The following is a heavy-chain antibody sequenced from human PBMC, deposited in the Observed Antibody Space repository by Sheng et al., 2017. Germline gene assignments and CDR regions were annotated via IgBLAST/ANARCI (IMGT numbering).Heavy chain of an antibody. Sequence: QVQLQESGPGLGEAFGDPVPHLRCLWLLHQQCFLWGWIRQPPGEGLEWIGSLYHSGTTYYNPRPSRVESPCXWTRPRTKFSLKLTSVTAADTAVYYCGRAWGPDHHLFENWGQGTLVTVSS. V-gene: IGHV4-38-2*01. CDR2: LYHSGTT. J-gene: IGHJ4*02. CDR1: LLHQQCFL. CDR3: GRAWGPDHHLFEN. D-gene: IGHD3-16*01.